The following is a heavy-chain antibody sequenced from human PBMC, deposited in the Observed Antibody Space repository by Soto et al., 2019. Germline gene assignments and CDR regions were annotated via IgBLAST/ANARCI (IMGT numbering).Heavy chain of an antibody. Sequence: ASVKVSCKASGGTFSSYAISWVRQAPGQGLEWMGGIIPIFGTANYAQKFQGRVTITADESTSTAYMELSSLRSEDTAVYYCARDGTNGVNNWFDPWGQGTLVTVSS. J-gene: IGHJ5*02. CDR2: IIPIFGTA. D-gene: IGHD2-8*01. CDR1: GGTFSSYA. V-gene: IGHV1-69*13. CDR3: ARDGTNGVNNWFDP.